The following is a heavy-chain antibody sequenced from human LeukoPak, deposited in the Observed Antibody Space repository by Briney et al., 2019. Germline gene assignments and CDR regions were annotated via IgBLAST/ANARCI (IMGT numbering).Heavy chain of an antibody. CDR2: TYYRGTT. V-gene: IGHV4-39*07. J-gene: IGHJ4*02. D-gene: IGHD3-10*01. Sequence: SDTLSLTCTVSGASISSTSYYWGWIRQPPGKGLEWIGSTYYRGTTYYNPSLKSRVTISVDTSKNQFSLKLSSVTAADTAVYYCARGRYYGSGSYFDYWGQGTLVTVSS. CDR3: ARGRYYGSGSYFDY. CDR1: GASISSTSYY.